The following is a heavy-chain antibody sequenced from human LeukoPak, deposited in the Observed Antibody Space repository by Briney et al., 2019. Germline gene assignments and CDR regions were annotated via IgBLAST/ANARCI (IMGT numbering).Heavy chain of an antibody. CDR2: IYPGDSDT. Sequence: GEALKISFKGSGCRFTNYWIGWGRPMPGKGLGGMGIIYPGDSDTRYSPSFQGQVTISADKSISTAYLQWSSLKASDTAMYYCARPSYSSSRYYYYGMDVWGQGTTVTVSS. D-gene: IGHD6-6*01. CDR3: ARPSYSSSRYYYYGMDV. V-gene: IGHV5-51*01. J-gene: IGHJ6*02. CDR1: GCRFTNYW.